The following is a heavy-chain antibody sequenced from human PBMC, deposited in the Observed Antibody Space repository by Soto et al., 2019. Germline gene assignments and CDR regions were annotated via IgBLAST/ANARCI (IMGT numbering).Heavy chain of an antibody. CDR1: GGSISSYY. J-gene: IGHJ5*02. CDR2: IYYSGST. Sequence: SETLSLTCTVSGGSISSYYWIWIRQPPGKGLEWIGYIYYSGSTNYNPSLKSRVTISVDTSKNQFSLKLSSVTAADTAVYYCARGGFYYGSGSYENWFEPWGQGTLVTVSS. D-gene: IGHD3-10*01. CDR3: ARGGFYYGSGSYENWFEP. V-gene: IGHV4-59*01.